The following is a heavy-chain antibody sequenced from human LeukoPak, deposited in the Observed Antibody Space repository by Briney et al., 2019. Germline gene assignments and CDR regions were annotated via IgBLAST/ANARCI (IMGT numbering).Heavy chain of an antibody. J-gene: IGHJ6*02. CDR1: GGSFSGYY. V-gene: IGHV4-34*01. Sequence: SETLSLTCAVYGGSFSGYYWSWIRQPPGKGLEWIGEINHSGSTNYNPSLKSRVTISVDTSKNQFSLKLSSVTAADTAVYYCASSGYEGYYYYYGMDVWGQGTTVTVSS. CDR3: ASSGYEGYYYYYGMDV. CDR2: INHSGST. D-gene: IGHD3-22*01.